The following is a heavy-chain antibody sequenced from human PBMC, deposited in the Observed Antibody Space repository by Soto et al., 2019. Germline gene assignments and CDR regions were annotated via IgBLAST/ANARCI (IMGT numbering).Heavy chain of an antibody. CDR1: GYSFTSYW. CDR2: IYPGDSDT. D-gene: IGHD5-18*01. Sequence: PGESLKISCKGSGYSFTSYWIGWMRQMPGKGLEWMGIIYPGDSDTRYSPSFQGQVTISADKSISTAYLQWSSLKASDTAMYYCARYKDTAMDYYYYGMDVWGQGTTVTVSS. J-gene: IGHJ6*02. V-gene: IGHV5-51*01. CDR3: ARYKDTAMDYYYYGMDV.